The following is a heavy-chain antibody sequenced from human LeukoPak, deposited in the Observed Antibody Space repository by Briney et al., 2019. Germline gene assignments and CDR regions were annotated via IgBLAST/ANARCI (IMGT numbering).Heavy chain of an antibody. CDR1: GFTFSSYS. Sequence: GGSLRLSCAASGFTFSSYSMNWVRQAPGKGLEWVAFIRYDGSNKYYADSVKGRFTISRDNSKNTLYLQMNSLRAEDTAVYYCATPGGPTVVTPFDYWGQGTLVTVSS. D-gene: IGHD4-23*01. J-gene: IGHJ4*02. V-gene: IGHV3-30*02. CDR2: IRYDGSNK. CDR3: ATPGGPTVVTPFDY.